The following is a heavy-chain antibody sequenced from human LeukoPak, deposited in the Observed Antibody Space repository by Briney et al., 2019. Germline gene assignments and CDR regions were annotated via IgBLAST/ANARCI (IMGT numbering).Heavy chain of an antibody. V-gene: IGHV4-38-2*02. J-gene: IGHJ4*02. Sequence: PSETLSLTCTVSGYSISSGYYWGWIRQPPGKGLEWIGSIYYSGSTYYNPSLKSRVTISVDTSKNQFSLKLSSVTAADTAVYYCARQVSSSWGYFDYWGQGTLVTVSS. CDR2: IYYSGST. CDR1: GYSISSGYY. D-gene: IGHD6-13*01. CDR3: ARQVSSSWGYFDY.